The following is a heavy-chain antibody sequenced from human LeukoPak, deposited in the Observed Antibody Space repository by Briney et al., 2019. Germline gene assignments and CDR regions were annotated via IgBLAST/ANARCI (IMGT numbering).Heavy chain of an antibody. CDR2: IKTKADGGTT. CDR3: ATQQQLEGLFDY. Sequence: PGGSLRLSCAASGFTFSDAWMSWVRQAPGKGLEWVGRIKTKADGGTTDYAAPVKGGFTISRDDSKTMLYLQMNSLKTEDTAVYYCATQQQLEGLFDYWGQGTLVTVSS. J-gene: IGHJ4*02. V-gene: IGHV3-15*01. CDR1: GFTFSDAW. D-gene: IGHD6-13*01.